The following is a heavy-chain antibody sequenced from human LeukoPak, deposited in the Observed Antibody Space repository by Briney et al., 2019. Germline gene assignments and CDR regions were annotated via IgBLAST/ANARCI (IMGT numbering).Heavy chain of an antibody. Sequence: GGSLRLSCAASGFTFNTYAMPWVRQAPGKGLEWVAVIAYDGSNKFYADSVQGRFTISRDNSKNALYLQMDSLRTEDTAVYFCARDNNWGSTHHWGQGTLVTVSS. CDR3: ARDNNWGSTHH. J-gene: IGHJ5*02. D-gene: IGHD7-27*01. CDR1: GFTFNTYA. CDR2: IAYDGSNK. V-gene: IGHV3-30-3*01.